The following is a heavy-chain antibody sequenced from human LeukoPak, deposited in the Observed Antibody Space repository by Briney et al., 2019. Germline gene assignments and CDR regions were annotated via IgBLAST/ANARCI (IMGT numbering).Heavy chain of an antibody. Sequence: PSETLSLTCTVSGGTISSYYWSWIRQPPGKGLEWIGYIYYSGSTNYNPSLKGRVTISVDTSKNQFSLKLSSVTAADTAVYYCARELGIWFDPWGQGTLVTVSS. J-gene: IGHJ5*02. CDR2: IYYSGST. D-gene: IGHD7-27*01. V-gene: IGHV4-59*01. CDR1: GGTISSYY. CDR3: ARELGIWFDP.